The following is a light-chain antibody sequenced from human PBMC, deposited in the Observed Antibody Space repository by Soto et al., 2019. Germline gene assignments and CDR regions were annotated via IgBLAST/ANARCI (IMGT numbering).Light chain of an antibody. CDR2: GNS. CDR1: SSNIRAGYD. J-gene: IGLJ1*01. Sequence: SVLTQPPSVSGAPGQRATISCTGSSSNIRAGYDVHWYQQLPGTAPKLLIYGNSNRPSGVPDRFSGSKPGTSASLAITGLQAEDEADYYCQSYDSSLSAPYVFGTGTKVTVL. V-gene: IGLV1-40*01. CDR3: QSYDSSLSAPYV.